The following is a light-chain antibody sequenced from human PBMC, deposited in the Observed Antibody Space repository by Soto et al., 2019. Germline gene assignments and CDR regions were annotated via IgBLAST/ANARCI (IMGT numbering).Light chain of an antibody. CDR1: GSDIGAYNS. Sequence: QSVLTQPASVSGSPGQSITISCTGTGSDIGAYNSVSWYQQHPGKAPKLIVFQVSFRPSAVSDRFSGSKSDNTASLTISGLQNDEEADYYCLSYKTSSTLLFGTGTKVTVL. V-gene: IGLV2-14*01. CDR2: QVS. J-gene: IGLJ1*01. CDR3: LSYKTSSTLL.